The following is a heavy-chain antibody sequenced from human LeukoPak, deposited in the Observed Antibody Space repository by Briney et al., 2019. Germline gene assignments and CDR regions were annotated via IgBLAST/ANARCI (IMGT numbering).Heavy chain of an antibody. Sequence: SETLSLTCTVSGGSISSSSYYWGWIRQPPGKGLEWIGYIYYSGSTYYNPSLKSRVTISVDTSKNQFSLKLSSVTAADTAVYYCARENPRSLLWFGESYFDYWGQGTLVTVSS. CDR2: IYYSGST. D-gene: IGHD3-10*01. CDR3: ARENPRSLLWFGESYFDY. CDR1: GGSISSSSYY. J-gene: IGHJ4*02. V-gene: IGHV4-30-4*08.